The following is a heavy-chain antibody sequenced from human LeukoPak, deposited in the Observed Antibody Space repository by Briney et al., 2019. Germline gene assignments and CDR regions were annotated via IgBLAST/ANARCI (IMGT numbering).Heavy chain of an antibody. CDR3: AREVVTPYYMDV. J-gene: IGHJ6*03. CDR2: ISYDGSNR. D-gene: IGHD2-21*02. V-gene: IGHV3-30*04. Sequence: GRSLRLSCAASGFTFSGYAMHWVRQAPGKGLEWVAVISYDGSNRYYADSVKGRFTTSRDNSESTLYLQMNSLRAEDTAVYYCAREVVTPYYMDVWGKGTTVTVSS. CDR1: GFTFSGYA.